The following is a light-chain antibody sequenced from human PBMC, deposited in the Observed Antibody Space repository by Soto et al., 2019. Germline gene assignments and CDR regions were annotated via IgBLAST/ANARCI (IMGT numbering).Light chain of an antibody. Sequence: EIVLTQSPGTLSLSPGERATLSCRASQIVSSTFFAWYQQKPGLPPRLLIYSTSSRASGVPDRFSGSGSGTDFTLTISRVEPEDSAVYYCQKYSPSPSYTFGQGTKLAIK. CDR1: QIVSSTF. CDR3: QKYSPSPSYT. V-gene: IGKV3-20*01. CDR2: STS. J-gene: IGKJ2*01.